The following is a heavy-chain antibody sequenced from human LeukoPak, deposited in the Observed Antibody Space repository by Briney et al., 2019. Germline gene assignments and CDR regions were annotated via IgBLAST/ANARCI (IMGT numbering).Heavy chain of an antibody. CDR2: IIPIFGTA. D-gene: IGHD3-10*01. CDR1: GGTFSSYA. Sequence: GSSVKVSCKASGGTFSSYAISWVRQAPGQGLEWMGGIIPIFGTASYAQKFQGRVTITADESTSTAYMELSSLRSEDTAVYYCARGQPMVRGVHPLDYWGQGTLVTVSS. CDR3: ARGQPMVRGVHPLDY. J-gene: IGHJ4*02. V-gene: IGHV1-69*01.